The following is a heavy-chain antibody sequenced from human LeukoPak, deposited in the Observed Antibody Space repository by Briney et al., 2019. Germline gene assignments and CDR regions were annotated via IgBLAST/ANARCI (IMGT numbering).Heavy chain of an antibody. D-gene: IGHD2-21*02. CDR1: GFTFSNYA. CDR3: ARGDTFDY. J-gene: IGHJ4*02. CDR2: ISSSSSYI. Sequence: GGSLRLSCAASGFTFSNYAMTWVRQAPGKGLEWVSSISSSSSYIYYADSVKGRFTISRDNAKNSLYLQMNSLRAEDTAVYYCARGDTFDYWGQGTLVTVSS. V-gene: IGHV3-21*01.